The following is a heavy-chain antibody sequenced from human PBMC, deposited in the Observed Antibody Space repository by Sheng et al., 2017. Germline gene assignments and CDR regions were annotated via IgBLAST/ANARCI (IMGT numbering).Heavy chain of an antibody. D-gene: IGHD4-17*01. CDR2: IDWDDDR. CDR3: ARTTTVTAYFLDY. Sequence: QVTLREPGPALVKPTQTLTLTCTFSGFSLSTSGMCVNWIRQPPGKALEWLGRIDWDDDRYYSTSLKTRLTISKDTSRNQVVLTMTNMDPVDTATYYCARTTTVTAYFLDYWGQGTLVTVSS. J-gene: IGHJ4*02. CDR1: GFSLSTSGMC. V-gene: IGHV2-70*15.